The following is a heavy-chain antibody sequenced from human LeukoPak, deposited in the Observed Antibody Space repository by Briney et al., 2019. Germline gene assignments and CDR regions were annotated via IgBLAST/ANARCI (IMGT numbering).Heavy chain of an antibody. J-gene: IGHJ3*02. CDR3: ARREFFDSSGECEGCTFDI. CDR1: GYSFTSYW. CDR2: IYPGDSDT. V-gene: IGHV5-51*01. Sequence: GESLKISCKGSGYSFTSYWIGWVRQMPGKGLEWMGIIYPGDSDTRYSPSFQGQVTISADESISTAFLQWGSLKASDSAMYYCARREFFDSSGECEGCTFDIWGQGTMVTVSS. D-gene: IGHD3-22*01.